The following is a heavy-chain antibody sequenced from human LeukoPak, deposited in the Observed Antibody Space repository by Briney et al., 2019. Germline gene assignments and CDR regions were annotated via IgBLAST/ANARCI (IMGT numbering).Heavy chain of an antibody. CDR1: GFTFSSYS. J-gene: IGHJ4*02. Sequence: GGSLRLSCAASGFTFSSYSMNWVRQAPGKGLEWVSYISSSSSTIYYADSVKGRFTISRDNAKNSLYLQMNSLRAEDTAVYYCARDPPFYLVGATPRDYWGQGTLVTVSS. CDR2: ISSSSSTI. V-gene: IGHV3-48*04. CDR3: ARDPPFYLVGATPRDY. D-gene: IGHD1-26*01.